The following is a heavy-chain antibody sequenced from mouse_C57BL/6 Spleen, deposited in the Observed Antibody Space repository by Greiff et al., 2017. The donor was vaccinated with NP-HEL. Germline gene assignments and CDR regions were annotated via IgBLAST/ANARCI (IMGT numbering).Heavy chain of an antibody. V-gene: IGHV10-3*01. D-gene: IGHD1-1*01. J-gene: IGHJ1*03. CDR2: LSSKSSNYAT. CDR3: VREDYYGRSGYFDV. CDR1: GFTFNTYA. Sequence: GGGLVQPNGSLKLSCAASGFTFNTYAMHWVRQAPGKGLEWVARLSSKSSNYATYYADSVKDRFTFSRDDSQSMRYLQMNNLKTEDTARDYCVREDYYGRSGYFDVWGTGTTVTVSA.